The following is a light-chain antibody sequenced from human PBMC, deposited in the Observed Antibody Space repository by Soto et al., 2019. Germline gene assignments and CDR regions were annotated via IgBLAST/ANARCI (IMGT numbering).Light chain of an antibody. Sequence: EIVLTQSPGTLSLSPGERATLSCRASQSVSSSYLAWYQQKPGQAPRLLIYGASNRATGIPDRFSGSGSGTDFTLTISRLEPEDFAVYYCQQYGSSPRITFGQGTKVDIK. CDR1: QSVSSSY. CDR3: QQYGSSPRIT. V-gene: IGKV3-20*01. CDR2: GAS. J-gene: IGKJ1*01.